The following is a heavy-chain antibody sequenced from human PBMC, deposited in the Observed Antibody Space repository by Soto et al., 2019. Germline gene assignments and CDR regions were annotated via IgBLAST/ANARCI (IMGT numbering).Heavy chain of an antibody. J-gene: IGHJ5*02. Sequence: VGSLRLSCAASGFTFSSYWMHWVRQARGKGLVWVSRINSDGSSTSYADSVKGRFTISRDNAKNTLYLQMNSLRAEDTAVYYCARDRCAVGAWCGWFDPWGQGTLVTVSS. V-gene: IGHV3-74*01. CDR2: INSDGSST. CDR3: ARDRCAVGAWCGWFDP. CDR1: GFTFSSYW. D-gene: IGHD1-26*01.